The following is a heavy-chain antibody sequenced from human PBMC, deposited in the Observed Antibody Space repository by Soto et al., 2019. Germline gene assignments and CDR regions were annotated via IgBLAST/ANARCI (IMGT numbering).Heavy chain of an antibody. J-gene: IGHJ4*02. Sequence: ASVKVSCKASGGTFSSYAISWVRQAPGQGLEWMGGIIPIFGTANYAQKFQGRVTITADESTSTAYMELSSMRSEDTAVYYCARIGVAAVAGAFWGQGTLVTVSS. D-gene: IGHD6-19*01. CDR3: ARIGVAAVAGAF. V-gene: IGHV1-69*13. CDR1: GGTFSSYA. CDR2: IIPIFGTA.